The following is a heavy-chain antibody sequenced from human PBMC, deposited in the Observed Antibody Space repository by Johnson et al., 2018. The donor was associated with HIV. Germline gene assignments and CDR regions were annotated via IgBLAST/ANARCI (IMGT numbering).Heavy chain of an antibody. CDR3: ASSRRGQQLVPLAFDI. CDR1: EFTVSSNY. CDR2: IYDGDAT. J-gene: IGHJ3*02. D-gene: IGHD6-13*01. Sequence: VHLVESGGKLIQPGGSLRLSCAASEFTVSSNYMSWVRQAPGKGLEWVSIIYDGDATYYADSVKGRFTISRDNAKNTLFLQMNSLRAEDTAVYYCASSRRGQQLVPLAFDIWGQGTMVTVS. V-gene: IGHV3-66*03.